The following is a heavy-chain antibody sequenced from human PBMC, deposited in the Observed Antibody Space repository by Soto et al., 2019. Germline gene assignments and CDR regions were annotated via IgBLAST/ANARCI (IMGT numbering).Heavy chain of an antibody. CDR2: INPNSGGT. CDR1: GYTFTGCY. V-gene: IGHV1-2*04. CDR3: ARGSEVLRYFDWLLTFDY. Sequence: GASVKVSCKASGYTFTGCYMHWVRQAPGQGLEWMGWINPNSGGTNYAQKFQGWVTMTRDTSISTAYMELSRLRSDDTAVYYCARGSEVLRYFDWLLTFDYWGQGTLVTVSS. J-gene: IGHJ4*02. D-gene: IGHD3-9*01.